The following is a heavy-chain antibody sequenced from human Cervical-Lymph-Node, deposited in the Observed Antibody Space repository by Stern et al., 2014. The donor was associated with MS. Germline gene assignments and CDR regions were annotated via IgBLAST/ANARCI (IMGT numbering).Heavy chain of an antibody. Sequence: QVQLVHSGAEVRKPGSSGKVTCKTSGGYFSSFAITWVRQAPVQGLEWMGGLIPVFGTPNYAQKFQGRVTITADSSTRTAYMDLSSLRSEDTAVYYCARGTVTNCFDSWGQGTLVTVSS. CDR1: GGYFSSFA. V-gene: IGHV1-69*01. CDR2: LIPVFGTP. J-gene: IGHJ5*01. CDR3: ARGTVTNCFDS. D-gene: IGHD4-17*01.